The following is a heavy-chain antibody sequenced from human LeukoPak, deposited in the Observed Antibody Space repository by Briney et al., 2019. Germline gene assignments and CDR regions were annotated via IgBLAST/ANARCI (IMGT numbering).Heavy chain of an antibody. CDR1: GFTFSSYA. V-gene: IGHV3-23*01. CDR2: ISGSGGST. CDR3: AKEVRLVRGVNYGSIIDYFDY. J-gene: IGHJ4*02. D-gene: IGHD3-10*01. Sequence: GGSLRLSCAASGFTFSSYAMSWVRQAPGKGLEWVSAISGSGGSTYYADSVKGRFTISRDNSKNTLYLQMNSLRAEDTAVYYCAKEVRLVRGVNYGSIIDYFDYWGQGTLVTVSS.